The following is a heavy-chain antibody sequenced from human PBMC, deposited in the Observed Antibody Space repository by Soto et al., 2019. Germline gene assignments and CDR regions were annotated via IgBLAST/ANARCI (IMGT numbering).Heavy chain of an antibody. CDR1: GYTFTSYG. J-gene: IGHJ6*03. Sequence: GASVKVSCKASGYTFTSYGISWVRQAPGQGLEWMGWISAYNGNTNYAQKLQGRVTMTTDTSTSTAYMELRSLRSDDTAVYYCARNEAAPLGYYYYMDVWGKGTTVTVSS. V-gene: IGHV1-18*01. CDR2: ISAYNGNT. D-gene: IGHD6-13*01. CDR3: ARNEAAPLGYYYYMDV.